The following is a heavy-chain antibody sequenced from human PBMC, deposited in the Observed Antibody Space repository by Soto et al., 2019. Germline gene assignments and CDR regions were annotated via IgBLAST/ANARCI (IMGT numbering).Heavy chain of an antibody. Sequence: QVQLVQSGAEVKKPGSSVKVSCKASGGTFSSYAISWVRQAPGQGLEWMGGIMPNSGTANYAQKFQGRVTITADESTSTAYMELSSLRSEDTAVYYCARSQGSSTSLEIYYYYYYGMDVWGQGTTVTVSS. D-gene: IGHD2-2*01. V-gene: IGHV1-69*01. J-gene: IGHJ6*02. CDR3: ARSQGSSTSLEIYYYYYYGMDV. CDR1: GGTFSSYA. CDR2: IMPNSGTA.